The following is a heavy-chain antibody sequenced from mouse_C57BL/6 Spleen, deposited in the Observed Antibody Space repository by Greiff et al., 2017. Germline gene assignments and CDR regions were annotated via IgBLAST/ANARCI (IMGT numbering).Heavy chain of an antibody. Sequence: QVQLQQSGAELVRPGASVKLSCKASGYTFTDYYINWVKQRPGQGLEWIARIYPGSGNTYYNEKFKGKATLTAEKSSSTAYMQLSSLTSEDSAVYFCAREGISNYALDYWGQGTTLTVSS. V-gene: IGHV1-76*01. J-gene: IGHJ2*01. CDR2: IYPGSGNT. CDR1: GYTFTDYY. CDR3: AREGISNYALDY. D-gene: IGHD2-5*01.